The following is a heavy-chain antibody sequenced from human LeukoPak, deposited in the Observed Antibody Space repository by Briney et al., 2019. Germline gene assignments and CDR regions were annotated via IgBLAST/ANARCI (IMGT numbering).Heavy chain of an antibody. D-gene: IGHD3-22*01. V-gene: IGHV4-59*01. J-gene: IGHJ4*02. Sequence: PSETLSLTCTVSGGSISSYYWSWIRQPPGKGLEWIGYTYYSGSTNYSPSLKSRVTISVDTSKNQFSLRLNSVTAADTAVYYCARAMDYFDSRGYYYGYFDYWGQGTLVTVSS. CDR2: TYYSGST. CDR1: GGSISSYY. CDR3: ARAMDYFDSRGYYYGYFDY.